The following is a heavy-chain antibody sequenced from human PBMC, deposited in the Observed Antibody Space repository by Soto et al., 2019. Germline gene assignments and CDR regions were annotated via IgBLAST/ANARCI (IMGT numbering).Heavy chain of an antibody. Sequence: ASVKVSCKASGYTFTSYGISWVRQAPGQGLEWMGWISAYNGNTNYAQKLQGRVTMTTDISTSTAYMELRSLRSDDTAVYYCARDAPDYSSGWFPIDYWGQGTLVTVSS. J-gene: IGHJ4*02. D-gene: IGHD6-19*01. CDR3: ARDAPDYSSGWFPIDY. V-gene: IGHV1-18*01. CDR2: ISAYNGNT. CDR1: GYTFTSYG.